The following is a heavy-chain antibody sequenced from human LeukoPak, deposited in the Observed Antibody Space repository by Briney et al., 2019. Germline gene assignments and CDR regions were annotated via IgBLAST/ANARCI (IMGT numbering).Heavy chain of an antibody. J-gene: IGHJ4*02. CDR1: GFSFSSYW. D-gene: IGHD6-13*01. CDR2: INSDGRTT. CDR3: VRFSYSSSWSGGY. Sequence: GSLRLSCAASGFSFSSYWMHWVRQAPGKGLVWVSRINSDGRTTSCADSVKGRFTISRDNPKNTLYLHMNSLRAEDTAVYYCVRFSYSSSWSGGYWGQGTLVTVSS. V-gene: IGHV3-74*01.